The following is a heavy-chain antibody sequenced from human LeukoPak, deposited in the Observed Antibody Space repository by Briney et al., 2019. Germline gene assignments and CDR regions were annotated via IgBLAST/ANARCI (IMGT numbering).Heavy chain of an antibody. D-gene: IGHD2-2*01. J-gene: IGHJ4*02. CDR1: GFTSSSYA. CDR3: AKVLGTSSPLSYDY. CDR2: IINSGGST. V-gene: IGHV3-23*01. Sequence: GGSLRLSCAASGFTSSSYATSWVRQAPGKGLEWVSFIINSGGSTYYADSVKGRFTISRDNSKNTLYLQMNSLRAEDTAVYYCAKVLGTSSPLSYDYWGQGTLVTVSS.